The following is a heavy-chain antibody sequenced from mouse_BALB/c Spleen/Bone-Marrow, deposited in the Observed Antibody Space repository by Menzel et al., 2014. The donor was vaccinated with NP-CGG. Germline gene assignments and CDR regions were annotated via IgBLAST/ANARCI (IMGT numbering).Heavy chain of an antibody. CDR3: ASYRYGRYFHV. D-gene: IGHD2-14*01. J-gene: IGHJ1*01. CDR2: IDPANGNT. Sequence: VQLQQSGAELVKPGASVKLSCTASGFNIKDTYMHWVKQRPEQGLEWIGRIDPANGNTKYDPKFQGKATITADTSSNPAYLQLSSLTSEDTAVYYCASYRYGRYFHVWGAGTPVTVSS. V-gene: IGHV14-3*02. CDR1: GFNIKDTY.